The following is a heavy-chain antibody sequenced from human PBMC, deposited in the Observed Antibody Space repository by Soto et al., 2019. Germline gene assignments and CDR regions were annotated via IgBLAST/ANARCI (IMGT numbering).Heavy chain of an antibody. CDR3: ARVGSSGWSPDY. J-gene: IGHJ4*02. CDR2: IFYSGST. V-gene: IGHV4-59*11. CDR1: GGSISGHY. D-gene: IGHD6-19*01. Sequence: QVQLQESGPGLVKPSGTLSLTCTVSGGSISGHYWIWIRQSPGKGLEWLGYIFYSGSTNYNPSLKSRVTLSADTSKNHFSRRLSSVTAAETAVYYCARVGSSGWSPDYWGQGTLVNVSS.